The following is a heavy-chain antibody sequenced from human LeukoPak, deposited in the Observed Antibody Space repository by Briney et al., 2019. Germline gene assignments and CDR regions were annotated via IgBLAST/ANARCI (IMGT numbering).Heavy chain of an antibody. CDR2: ISGSGGST. V-gene: IGHV3-23*01. CDR1: GFTFSSYA. Sequence: PGGSLRLSCAASGFTFSSYAMSWVRQAPGKGLEWVSAISGSGGSTYYADSVKGRFTISRDNSKNTLYLQMNSLRAEDTAVYYCAKSGGSSGYPSYWYFDLWGRGTLVTVSS. J-gene: IGHJ2*01. CDR3: AKSGGSSGYPSYWYFDL. D-gene: IGHD3-22*01.